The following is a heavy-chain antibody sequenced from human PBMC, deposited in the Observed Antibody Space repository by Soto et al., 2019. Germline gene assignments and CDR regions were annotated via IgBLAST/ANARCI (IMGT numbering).Heavy chain of an antibody. CDR1: GFTFSSYA. J-gene: IGHJ4*02. CDR2: ISGSGGST. V-gene: IGHV3-23*01. CDR3: AKDSPLDYSNHLDYFDY. D-gene: IGHD4-4*01. Sequence: LRLSCAASGFTFSSYAMSWVRQAPGKGLEWVSAISGSGGSTYYADSVKGRFTISRDNSKNTLYLQMNSLRAEDTAVYYCAKDSPLDYSNHLDYFDYWGQGTPITVSS.